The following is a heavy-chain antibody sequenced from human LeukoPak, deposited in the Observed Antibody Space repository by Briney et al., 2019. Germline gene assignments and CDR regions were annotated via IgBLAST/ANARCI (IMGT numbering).Heavy chain of an antibody. Sequence: ASVKVSCKASGYTFTGYYMHWVRQAPGQGLEWMGRINPNSGGTNYAQKFQGRVTMTRDTSISTAYMELSRLRSDDTAVYCCARDSPGDDYVWGSYRYYFDYWGQGTLVTVSS. CDR3: ARDSPGDDYVWGSYRYYFDY. J-gene: IGHJ4*02. CDR1: GYTFTGYY. D-gene: IGHD3-16*01. V-gene: IGHV1-2*06. CDR2: INPNSGGT.